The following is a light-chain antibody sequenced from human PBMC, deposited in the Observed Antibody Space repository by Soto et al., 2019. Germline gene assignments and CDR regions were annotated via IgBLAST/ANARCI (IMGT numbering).Light chain of an antibody. CDR1: QSVSRR. J-gene: IGKJ2*01. CDR3: HTYNSYSLHT. CDR2: DAS. V-gene: IGKV1-5*01. Sequence: DIQMTQSPSTLSASVGDRITITCRASQSVSRRLAWYQQKPGKAPKLLIYDASSLESGVPSRFSGRGSGTEFTLTISSLQPDDCATYYCHTYNSYSLHTFXQGTKVDI.